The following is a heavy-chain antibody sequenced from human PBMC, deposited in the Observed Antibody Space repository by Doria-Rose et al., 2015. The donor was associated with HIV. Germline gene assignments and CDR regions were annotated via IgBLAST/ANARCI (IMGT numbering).Heavy chain of an antibody. CDR2: IFSDDER. CDR3: ARIKSSRWYHKYYFDF. V-gene: IGHV2-26*01. CDR1: VVSLSSPGMG. J-gene: IGHJ4*02. D-gene: IGHD6-13*01. Sequence: QITLKESGPVLVKPTETLTLTCTVSVVSLSSPGMGVSWIRQPPGKALEWLANIFSDDERSYKTSLKSRLTISRGTSKSQVVLTMTDMDHVDTATYYCARIKSSRWYHKYYFDFWGQGTLVIVSA.